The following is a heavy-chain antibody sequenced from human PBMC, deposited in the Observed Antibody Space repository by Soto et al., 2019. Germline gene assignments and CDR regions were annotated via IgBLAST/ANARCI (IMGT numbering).Heavy chain of an antibody. CDR1: GYSFSTFW. J-gene: IGHJ5*02. CDR3: ARSTSTYHWFDP. V-gene: IGHV5-51*01. D-gene: IGHD2-2*01. Sequence: GESLKISCEGSGYSFSTFWIAWVRQLPGKGLEWMGIIYPSDSDIRYSPSFQGHLTISADKSTNTAYLQWSSLKASDTAIYYCARSTSTYHWFDPWGQGTLVTVSS. CDR2: IYPSDSDI.